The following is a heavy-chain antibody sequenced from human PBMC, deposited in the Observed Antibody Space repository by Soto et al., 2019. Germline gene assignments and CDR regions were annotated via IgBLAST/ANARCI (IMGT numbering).Heavy chain of an antibody. CDR1: GYSFTSYW. V-gene: IGHV5-10-1*01. CDR3: ARTNYYYYGMDV. Sequence: RGESLKISCKGSGYSFTSYWISWVRQMPGKGLEWMGRIDPSDSYTNYSPSFQGHVTISADKSISTAYLQWSSLKASDTAMYYCARTNYYYYGMDVWGQGTTVTVSS. J-gene: IGHJ6*02. CDR2: IDPSDSYT.